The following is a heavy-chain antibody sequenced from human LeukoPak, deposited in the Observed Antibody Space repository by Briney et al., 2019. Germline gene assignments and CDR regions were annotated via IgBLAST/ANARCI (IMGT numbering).Heavy chain of an antibody. CDR1: GYTFTGYY. D-gene: IGHD2-21*02. CDR3: ARVYLYTSASDV. CDR2: INPNSGGT. V-gene: IGHV1-2*02. Sequence: ASVKVSCKASGYTFTGYYMHWVRQAPGQGLEWMGWINPNSGGTSYAQKFHGRVTMTRDTSISTAYMELSSLRSDDTAVYYCARVYLYTSASDVWGQGTLVTVSS. J-gene: IGHJ4*02.